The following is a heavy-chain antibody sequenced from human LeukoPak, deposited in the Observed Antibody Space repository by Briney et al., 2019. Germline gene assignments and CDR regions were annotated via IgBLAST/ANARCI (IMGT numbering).Heavy chain of an antibody. CDR1: GGSISSYY. CDR2: IYYSGST. J-gene: IGHJ3*02. Sequence: SETLSLTCTVSGGSISSYYWSWIRQPPGEGLEWIGYIYYSGSTNYNPSLKSRVTISVDTSKNQFSLKLSSVTAADTAVYYCARGDRSAFDIWGQGTMVTVSS. V-gene: IGHV4-59*01. CDR3: ARGDRSAFDI.